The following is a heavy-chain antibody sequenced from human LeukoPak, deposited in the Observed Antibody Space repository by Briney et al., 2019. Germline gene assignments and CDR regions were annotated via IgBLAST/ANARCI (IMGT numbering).Heavy chain of an antibody. CDR2: ISPGGGTT. V-gene: IGHV3-23*01. CDR1: GFAFGSEA. D-gene: IGHD3-10*01. J-gene: IGHJ4*02. Sequence: GGSLRLSCAVSGFAFGSEAMSWVRQSPARGLEWVASISPGGGTTYYADYVKGRFTISRDNSKNSLFVQMNSLRAEDTAVYYCARTYYDSGSLIENWGQGTLVTVSS. CDR3: ARTYYDSGSLIEN.